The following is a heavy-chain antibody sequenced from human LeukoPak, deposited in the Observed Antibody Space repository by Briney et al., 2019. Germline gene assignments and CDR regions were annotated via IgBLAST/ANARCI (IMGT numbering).Heavy chain of an antibody. CDR3: ARIDTILGGVDY. CDR1: GFSLSTSGMC. J-gene: IGHJ4*02. V-gene: IGHV2-70*11. CDR2: IVWDDDK. D-gene: IGHD3-3*01. Sequence: SGPTLVNPTQTLTLTCTFSGFSLSTSGMCVSWIGQPPGKALEWLARIVWDDDKYYSTSLKTRLTISKDTSKNQVVLTMTNMDPVDTATYYCARIDTILGGVDYWGQGTLVTVSS.